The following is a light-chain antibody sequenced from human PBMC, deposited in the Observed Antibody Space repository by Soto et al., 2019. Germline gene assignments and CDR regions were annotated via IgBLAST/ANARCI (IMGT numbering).Light chain of an antibody. CDR3: QQFGDLTFI. CDR2: DAS. V-gene: IGKV1-33*01. CDR1: QRMSGF. Sequence: DIQMTQSPSTLSASVGDRVTITCRASQRMSGFLAWYQQKPGQAPKLLIYDASGLEVGVPSRFSGSGSGTHFTLTISGLQPEDIATYYCQQFGDLTFIFGQGTRLEIK. J-gene: IGKJ5*01.